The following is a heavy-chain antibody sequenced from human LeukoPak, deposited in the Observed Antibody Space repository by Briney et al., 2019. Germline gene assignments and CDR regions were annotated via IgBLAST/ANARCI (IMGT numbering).Heavy chain of an antibody. Sequence: SVKVSCRASGGTFSSYAISWVRQAPGQGLEWMGGIIPIFGTANYAQKFQGRVTITTDESTSTAYMELSSLRSEDTAVYYCARGDILTGSRFDPWGQGTLVTVSS. CDR2: IIPIFGTA. J-gene: IGHJ5*02. V-gene: IGHV1-69*05. CDR3: ARGDILTGSRFDP. D-gene: IGHD3-9*01. CDR1: GGTFSSYA.